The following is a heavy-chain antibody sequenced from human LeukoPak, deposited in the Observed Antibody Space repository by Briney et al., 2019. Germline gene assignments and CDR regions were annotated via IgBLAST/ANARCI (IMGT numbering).Heavy chain of an antibody. CDR3: AQIYTYGSSQFDY. CDR1: GFTFSYYE. Sequence: GGSLRLSCAASGFTFSYYEINWVRQAPGKGLERVSYISSGGSTIYYADSVKGRFTISRDNAKNSLYLQMNSLRAEDTAVYYCAQIYTYGSSQFDYWGQGTLVTVSS. J-gene: IGHJ4*02. D-gene: IGHD5-18*01. V-gene: IGHV3-48*03. CDR2: ISSGGSTI.